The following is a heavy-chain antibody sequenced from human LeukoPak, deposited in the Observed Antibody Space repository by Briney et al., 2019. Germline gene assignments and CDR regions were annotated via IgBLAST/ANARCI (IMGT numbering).Heavy chain of an antibody. D-gene: IGHD3-10*01. CDR2: FYPADSDT. CDR1: GYIFTNYW. J-gene: IGHJ4*02. Sequence: GESLKISCQVFGYIFTNYWIGWVGQRPGKGLESMGIFYPADSDTTYSPSFEGQVTISVDKSISTVYLQWGSLKASDTAMYYCARQSRDGSKTRGYYFDSWGQGTLVTVSS. CDR3: ARQSRDGSKTRGYYFDS. V-gene: IGHV5-51*01.